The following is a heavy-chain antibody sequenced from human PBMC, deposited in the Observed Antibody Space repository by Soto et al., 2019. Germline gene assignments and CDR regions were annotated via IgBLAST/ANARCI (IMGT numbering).Heavy chain of an antibody. J-gene: IGHJ4*02. CDR2: ISSGGVTI. CDR3: ARNLYCSGGSCPWGY. Sequence: EVQLVESGGGLVQPGGSLRLSCAASGFTFSGYSMNWVRQTPGKGLEWVSYISSGGVTIYYADSVKGRFTVSRDNAKDSLYLQMNSLRAEDTAVYYCARNLYCSGGSCPWGYWGQGTLVTVSS. V-gene: IGHV3-48*01. CDR1: GFTFSGYS. D-gene: IGHD2-15*01.